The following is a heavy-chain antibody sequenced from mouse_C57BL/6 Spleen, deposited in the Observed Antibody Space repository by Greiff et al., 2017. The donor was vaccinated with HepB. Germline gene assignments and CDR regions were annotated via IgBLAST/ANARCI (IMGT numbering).Heavy chain of an antibody. CDR1: GYTFTSYW. CDR3: ARGGSSYRGFSY. V-gene: IGHV1-61*01. J-gene: IGHJ2*01. CDR2: IYPSDSET. D-gene: IGHD1-1*01. Sequence: VQLQQPGAELVRPGSSVKLSCKASGYTFTSYWMDWVKQRPGQGLEWIGNIYPSDSETHYNQKFKDKATLTVDKSSSTAYMQLSSLTSEDSAVYYCARGGSSYRGFSYWGKGTTLTVSS.